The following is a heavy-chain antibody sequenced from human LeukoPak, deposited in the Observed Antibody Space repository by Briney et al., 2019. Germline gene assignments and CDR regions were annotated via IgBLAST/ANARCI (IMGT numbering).Heavy chain of an antibody. Sequence: PGGSLRLSCAASGFTFDDYAMHRVRQAPGKGLEWVSGISWNSGSIGYADSVKGRFTISRDNAKNSLYLQMNSLRAEDTALYYCAKDFQYYDSSGYLDYWGQGTLVTVSS. J-gene: IGHJ4*02. V-gene: IGHV3-9*01. CDR1: GFTFDDYA. D-gene: IGHD3-22*01. CDR3: AKDFQYYDSSGYLDY. CDR2: ISWNSGSI.